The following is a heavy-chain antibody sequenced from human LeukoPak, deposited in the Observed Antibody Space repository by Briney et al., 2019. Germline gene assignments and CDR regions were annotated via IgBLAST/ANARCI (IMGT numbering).Heavy chain of an antibody. CDR3: ARDNSVEDTAWWFDP. Sequence: GASVKHSCKASGYTFTSYYMHWVREAPGQGLEWMGIINPSGGSTSYAQKFQGRVTMTRDMSTSTVYMELSSLRSEDTAVYYCARDNSVEDTAWWFDPWGQGTLVTVSS. J-gene: IGHJ5*02. D-gene: IGHD4-23*01. CDR2: INPSGGST. CDR1: GYTFTSYY. V-gene: IGHV1-46*01.